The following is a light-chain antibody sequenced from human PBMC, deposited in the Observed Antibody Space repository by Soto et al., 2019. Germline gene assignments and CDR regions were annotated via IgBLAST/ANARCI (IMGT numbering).Light chain of an antibody. V-gene: IGKV1-39*01. Sequence: DIQMTQSPSSLSASVGDRVTITCRASQSISSYVNWYQQKQGKAPKLLIYAASSLQSGVPSKFSGNGSGTYVTLTISSLQHEDFATYYCQQSYSTPMYPFGQGTKLDIK. CDR3: QQSYSTPMYP. J-gene: IGKJ2*01. CDR1: QSISSY. CDR2: AAS.